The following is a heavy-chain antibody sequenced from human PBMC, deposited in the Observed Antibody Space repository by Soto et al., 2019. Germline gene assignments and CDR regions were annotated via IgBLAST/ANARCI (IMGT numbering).Heavy chain of an antibody. D-gene: IGHD3-10*01. CDR3: ARGINRSGAY. CDR1: GFNFSDYY. CDR2: ISRSGANI. Sequence: GSLRLSCAGSGFNFSDYYMVWVRQAQGQGLEWVSSISRSGANIHDADSVKGRFTISRDNARNSLYLQMHRLRAEDTARYFCARGINRSGAYWGQGTQVTVSS. J-gene: IGHJ4*02. V-gene: IGHV3-21*04.